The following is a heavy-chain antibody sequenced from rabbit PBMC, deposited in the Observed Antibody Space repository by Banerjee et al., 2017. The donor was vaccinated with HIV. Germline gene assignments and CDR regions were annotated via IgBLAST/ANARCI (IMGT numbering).Heavy chain of an antibody. V-gene: IGHV1S40*01. CDR1: GFDLSSYYD. CDR3: ARREYGTASYYNL. Sequence: QSLEESGGDLVKPGASLTLTCTASGFDLSSYYDMCWVRQAPGKGLEWIACIATGDGRTYYASWAKGRFTISKTSTTVTLQMTGLTAADTATYFCARREYGTASYYNLWGQGTLVTVS. J-gene: IGHJ4*01. CDR2: IATGDGRT. D-gene: IGHD8-1*01.